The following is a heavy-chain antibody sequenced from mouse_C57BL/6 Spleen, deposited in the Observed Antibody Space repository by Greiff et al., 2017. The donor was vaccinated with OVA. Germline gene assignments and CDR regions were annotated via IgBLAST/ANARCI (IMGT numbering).Heavy chain of an antibody. J-gene: IGHJ4*01. CDR1: GYAFSSSW. CDR2: IYPGDGDT. Sequence: QVQLKQSGPELVKPGASVKISCKASGYAFSSSWMNWVKQRPGKGLEWIGRIYPGDGDTNYNGKFKGKATLTADKSSSTAYMQLSSLTSEDSAVYFCAASLLLPYAMDYWGQGTSVTVSS. D-gene: IGHD1-1*01. CDR3: AASLLLPYAMDY. V-gene: IGHV1-82*01.